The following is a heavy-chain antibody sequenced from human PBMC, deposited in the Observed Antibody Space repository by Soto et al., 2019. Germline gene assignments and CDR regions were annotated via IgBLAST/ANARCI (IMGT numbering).Heavy chain of an antibody. V-gene: IGHV1-69*13. D-gene: IGHD2-2*01. Sequence: SVKVSCKASGGTFSSYAISWVRQAPGQGLEWMGGIIPPLATAHYAQKFQGRVTITADESTTTAYMELSRLRSDDTAVYFCARSPVVVPAACDYWGQGTLVTVSS. CDR1: GGTFSSYA. CDR3: ARSPVVVPAACDY. J-gene: IGHJ4*02. CDR2: IIPPLATA.